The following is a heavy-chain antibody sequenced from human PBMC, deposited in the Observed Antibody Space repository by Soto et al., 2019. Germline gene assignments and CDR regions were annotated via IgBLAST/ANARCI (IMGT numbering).Heavy chain of an antibody. V-gene: IGHV3-48*02. D-gene: IGHD2-8*01. J-gene: IGHJ6*02. CDR3: ARVYSYGMDV. CDR2: ISSSGSPK. CDR1: GFTFSRYS. Sequence: GGSLRLSCAASGFTFSRYSMNWVRQAPGKGLEWVSYISSSGSPKYYADSVKGRFTISRDNAKNSLYLQMNSLRDEDTAVYYCARVYSYGMDVWGQGTTVTVSS.